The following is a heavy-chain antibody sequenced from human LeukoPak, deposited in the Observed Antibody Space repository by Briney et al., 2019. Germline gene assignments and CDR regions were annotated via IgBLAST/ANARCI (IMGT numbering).Heavy chain of an antibody. D-gene: IGHD6-13*01. V-gene: IGHV3-11*01. CDR1: GFTFSDYY. Sequence: GGSLRLSCAASGFTFSDYYMSWIRQAPGKGLEWVSYISSSGSTIYYADSVKGRFTISRDNTKNSLYLQMNSLRAEDTAVYYCARGGVTGYSSSWYVSALPALDPWGQGTLVTVSS. CDR2: ISSSGSTI. CDR3: ARGGVTGYSSSWYVSALPALDP. J-gene: IGHJ5*02.